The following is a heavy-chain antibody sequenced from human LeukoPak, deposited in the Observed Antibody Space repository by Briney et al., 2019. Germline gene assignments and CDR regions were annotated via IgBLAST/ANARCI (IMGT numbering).Heavy chain of an antibody. CDR2: IYYSGST. V-gene: IGHV4-61*01. D-gene: IGHD3-3*01. CDR1: GGSISSGSYY. J-gene: IGHJ4*02. Sequence: SQTLSLTCTVSGGSISSGSYYWSWIRQPPGKGLEWVGYIYYSGSTNYNPSLKSRVTISVDTSKNQFSLKLSSVTAADTAVYYCASLRFWSGHYFDYWGQGTLVTVSS. CDR3: ASLRFWSGHYFDY.